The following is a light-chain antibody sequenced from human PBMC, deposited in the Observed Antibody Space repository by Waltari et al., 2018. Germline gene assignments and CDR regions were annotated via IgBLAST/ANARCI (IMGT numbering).Light chain of an antibody. CDR1: QSVSSY. CDR3: QQYYSSPWT. CDR2: WAS. V-gene: IGKV3-15*01. Sequence: EIVLTQSPATLSLSPGERATLSCRANQSVSSYLAWYQQKPGQAPKLLIYWASTRESGVPDRFSGSGSGTDFTLTISSLQSEDVAVYYCQQYYSSPWTFGQGSKVEIK. J-gene: IGKJ1*01.